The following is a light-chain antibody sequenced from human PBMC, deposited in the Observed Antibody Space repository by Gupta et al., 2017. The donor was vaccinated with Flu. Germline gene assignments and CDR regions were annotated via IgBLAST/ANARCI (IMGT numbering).Light chain of an antibody. Sequence: SYVLTQPPSVSGAPGQTARITCGGNSIGSKSVHWYQQKPGQAPVLVVYDDRDRPSGIPERFSGFNTGNMATLTISRVEAGDEADYYCQVWDTHGDPPHVVFGGGTKLTVL. CDR3: QVWDTHGDPPHVV. V-gene: IGLV3-21*02. CDR1: SIGSKS. J-gene: IGLJ2*01. CDR2: DDR.